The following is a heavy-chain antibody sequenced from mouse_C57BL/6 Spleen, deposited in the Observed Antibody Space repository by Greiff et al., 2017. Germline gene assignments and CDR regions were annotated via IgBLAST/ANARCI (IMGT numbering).Heavy chain of an antibody. J-gene: IGHJ2*01. CDR2: FDTSDSYN. V-gene: IGHV1-69*01. Sequence: QVQLQQPGAELVMPGASVKLSCKASGYTFTSYWMHWVKQRSGQGIEWIGEFDTSDSYNNYNQQFKGKSTLTVDKSSSTAYMQLSSLTSEDSAVYDGARGGYGSNYYCDYWGQGTTLTVSS. CDR3: ARGGYGSNYYCDY. D-gene: IGHD1-1*01. CDR1: GYTFTSYW.